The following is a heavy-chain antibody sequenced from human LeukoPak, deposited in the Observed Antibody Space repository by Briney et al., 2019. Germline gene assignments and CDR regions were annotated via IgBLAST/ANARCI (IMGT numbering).Heavy chain of an antibody. D-gene: IGHD3/OR15-3a*01. Sequence: GGSLRLFCAISGSSVSSNVMNWVRQAPGKGLEWLSAINSEGDTFYADSVRGRFTISRDDSQDTLYLHMNSLRVEDTAVYFCARDMDWSYDYWGQGTQVTVSS. CDR3: ARDMDWSYDY. V-gene: IGHV3-53*01. CDR2: INSEGDT. J-gene: IGHJ4*02. CDR1: GSSVSSNV.